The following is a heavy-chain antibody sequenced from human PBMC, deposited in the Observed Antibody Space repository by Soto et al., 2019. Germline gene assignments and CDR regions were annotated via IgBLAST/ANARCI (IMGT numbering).Heavy chain of an antibody. V-gene: IGHV3-30*02. CDR2: ISYDSSEI. Sequence: RQAPGKWLEWMAFISYDSSEIFYADSVKGRFTISRDNPENTLFLHMNSPRADDTAVYYCAIALVAYSSLDHWGIAIMVTVSS. D-gene: IGHD5-12*01. CDR3: AIALVAYSSLDH. J-gene: IGHJ4*01.